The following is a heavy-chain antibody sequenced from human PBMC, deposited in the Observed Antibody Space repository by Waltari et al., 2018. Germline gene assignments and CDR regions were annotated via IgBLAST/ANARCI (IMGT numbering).Heavy chain of an antibody. D-gene: IGHD6-19*01. Sequence: EVQLVESGGGVVRPGGSLRLSCAASGFTFDDYGMRWVRQSPGKGLEWVSGINWNGGSTGYADSVKGRFTISRDNAKNSLYLQMNSLRAEDTALYYCARDLGIAVAGTTRFDYWGQGTLVTVSS. CDR3: ARDLGIAVAGTTRFDY. CDR2: INWNGGST. V-gene: IGHV3-20*04. J-gene: IGHJ4*02. CDR1: GFTFDDYG.